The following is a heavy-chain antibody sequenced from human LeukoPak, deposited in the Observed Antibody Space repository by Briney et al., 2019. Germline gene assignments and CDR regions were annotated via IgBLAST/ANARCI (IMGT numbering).Heavy chain of an antibody. CDR2: IKHDGSEK. Sequence: GGSLRLSCAASGFTFSSYWMSWVRQAPGKGLEWVANIKHDGSEKYYVDSVKGRFTISRDNAKNSLYLRMNSLRAEDTAVYYCARGRSTSGSYYLDYWGQGTLVTVSS. CDR3: ARGRSTSGSYYLDY. CDR1: GFTFSSYW. J-gene: IGHJ4*02. V-gene: IGHV3-7*04. D-gene: IGHD3-10*01.